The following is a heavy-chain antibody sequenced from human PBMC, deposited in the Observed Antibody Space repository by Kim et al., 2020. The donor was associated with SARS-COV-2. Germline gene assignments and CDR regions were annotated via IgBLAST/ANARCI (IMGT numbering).Heavy chain of an antibody. V-gene: IGHV4-59*01. CDR3: ARVPTYYDILTGYYYYYGMDV. CDR1: GGSISSYY. D-gene: IGHD3-9*01. Sequence: SETLSLTCTVSGGSISSYYWSWIRQPPAKGLEWIGYIYYSGSTNYNPSLKSRVTISVDTSKNQFSLKLSSVTAADTAVYYCARVPTYYDILTGYYYYYGMDVWGQGTTVTVSS. CDR2: IYYSGST. J-gene: IGHJ6*02.